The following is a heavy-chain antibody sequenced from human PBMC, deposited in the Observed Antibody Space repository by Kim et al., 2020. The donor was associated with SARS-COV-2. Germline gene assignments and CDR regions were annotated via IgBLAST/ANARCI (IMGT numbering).Heavy chain of an antibody. CDR1: GGSISSSSYY. CDR3: ARDFPERPDP. CDR2: IYYSGST. D-gene: IGHD1-1*01. J-gene: IGHJ5*02. Sequence: SETLSLTCTVSGGSISSSSYYWGWIRQPPGKGLEWIGSIYYSGSTYYNPSLKSRVTRPVDTSQNQSSRKLSAVTAADTAVYYCARDFPERPDPWGQGTLAAVSS. V-gene: IGHV4-39*07.